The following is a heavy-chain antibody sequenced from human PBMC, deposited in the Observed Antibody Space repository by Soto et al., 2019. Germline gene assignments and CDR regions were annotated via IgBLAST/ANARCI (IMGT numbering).Heavy chain of an antibody. J-gene: IGHJ3*02. Sequence: QITLKESGPTLVKPTQTLTLTCTFSGFSLSTSGVGGGWIRQPPGKTLELLALIYWADDKRYSPSLKSRLTITNDTTKNQVVLTVTNMDPVDTATYYCAAAGIAAACTDLPAPWAFDIWGQGTMVTVSS. CDR2: IYWADDK. CDR3: AAAGIAAACTDLPAPWAFDI. V-gene: IGHV2-5*02. D-gene: IGHD6-13*01. CDR1: GFSLSTSGVG.